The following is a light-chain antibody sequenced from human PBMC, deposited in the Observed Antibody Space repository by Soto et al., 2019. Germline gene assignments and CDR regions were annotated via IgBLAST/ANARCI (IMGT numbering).Light chain of an antibody. Sequence: EIVLTQSPGTLSLSPGERATLSCRASQSVNNNYLAWYQQRPGQGPRLLMYGASSTATGIPDRFSGSESGTDFTLTISRLEPEDFAVYYCQPYYSSPRTFGQGTKVEIK. CDR2: GAS. V-gene: IGKV3-20*01. J-gene: IGKJ1*01. CDR3: QPYYSSPRT. CDR1: QSVNNNY.